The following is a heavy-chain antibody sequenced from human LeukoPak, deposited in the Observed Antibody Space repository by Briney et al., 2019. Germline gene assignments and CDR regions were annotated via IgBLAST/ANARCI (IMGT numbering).Heavy chain of an antibody. J-gene: IGHJ5*02. CDR3: ARGSLRSSSNPLYWFDP. CDR1: GYTFTGYY. V-gene: IGHV1-2*04. D-gene: IGHD6-13*01. CDR2: INPNSGGT. Sequence: GASVKVSCKASGYTFTGYYMHWVQQAPGQGLEWMGWINPNSGGTNYAQKFQGWVTMTRDTSISTAYMELSRLRSDDTAVYYCARGSLRSSSNPLYWFDPWGQGTLVTVSS.